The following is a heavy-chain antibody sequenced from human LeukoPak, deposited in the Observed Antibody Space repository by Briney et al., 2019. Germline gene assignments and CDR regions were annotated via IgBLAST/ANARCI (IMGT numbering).Heavy chain of an antibody. V-gene: IGHV4-61*02. CDR1: GGSISSGSYY. Sequence: PSETLSLTCTVSGGSISSGSYYWSWIRQPAGKGLEWIGRIYTSGSTNYNPSLKSRVTISVDTSKNQFSLKLSSVTAADTALYFCARAAGSGLIDYWGQGILVIVSS. CDR3: ARAAGSGLIDY. CDR2: IYTSGST. J-gene: IGHJ4*02. D-gene: IGHD6-19*01.